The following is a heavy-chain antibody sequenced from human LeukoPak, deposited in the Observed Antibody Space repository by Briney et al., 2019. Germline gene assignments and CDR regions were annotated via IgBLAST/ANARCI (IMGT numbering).Heavy chain of an antibody. J-gene: IGHJ4*02. CDR2: ISSSSSYI. CDR3: ARNMMTAGNNYFDY. D-gene: IGHD2-21*02. CDR1: GFTFSSYS. Sequence: GGSLRLSCAASGFTFSSYSMNWVRQAPGKGLEWVSSISSSSSYIYYADSVKGRFTISRDNAKNSLYLQMNSLRAEDTAVYYCARNMMTAGNNYFDYWGQGTLVTVSS. V-gene: IGHV3-21*01.